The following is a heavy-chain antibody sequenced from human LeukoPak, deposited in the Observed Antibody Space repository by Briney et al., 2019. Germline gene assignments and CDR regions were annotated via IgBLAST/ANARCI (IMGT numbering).Heavy chain of an antibody. CDR1: GFTFDDYA. J-gene: IGHJ6*03. CDR3: AKDIFPHYYYMDV. Sequence: GGSLRLSCAASGFTFDDYAMHWVRQAPGKGLEWVSLISSNGGSTYYADSVKGRFTISRDNSKNSLYLQMNSLRAEDTALYYCAKDIFPHYYYMDVWGKGTTVTISS. V-gene: IGHV3-43D*03. CDR2: ISSNGGST. D-gene: IGHD3-9*01.